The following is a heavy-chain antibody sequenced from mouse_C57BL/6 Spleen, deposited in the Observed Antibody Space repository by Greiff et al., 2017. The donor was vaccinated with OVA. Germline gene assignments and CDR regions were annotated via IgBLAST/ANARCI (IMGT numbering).Heavy chain of an antibody. J-gene: IGHJ4*01. Sequence: QVQLQQSGPELVKPGASVKISCKASGYAFSSSWMNWVKQRPGKGLEWIGRIYPGDGDTNYNGKFKGKATLTADKSSSTAYMQLSSLTSEDSAVDFCVYDGSLYYAMDYWGQGTSVTVSS. CDR2: IYPGDGDT. CDR3: VYDGSLYYAMDY. CDR1: GYAFSSSW. D-gene: IGHD2-3*01. V-gene: IGHV1-82*01.